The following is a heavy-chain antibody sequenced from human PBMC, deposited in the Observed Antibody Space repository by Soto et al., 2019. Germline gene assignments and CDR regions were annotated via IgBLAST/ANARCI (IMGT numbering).Heavy chain of an antibody. CDR1: GFTFSNFA. Sequence: EVQLAESGGGLVQPGGSLRLSCAASGFTFSNFAVHWVRQAPGKGPEFVSGISSTGASIFYADSVKGRVTISRDNSKNTVNLQMGSLKPEDTAVYYCARARIGAVGTKYYFDYWGRGTLVTVSS. D-gene: IGHD6-13*01. V-gene: IGHV3-64*07. CDR2: ISSTGASI. CDR3: ARARIGAVGTKYYFDY. J-gene: IGHJ4*02.